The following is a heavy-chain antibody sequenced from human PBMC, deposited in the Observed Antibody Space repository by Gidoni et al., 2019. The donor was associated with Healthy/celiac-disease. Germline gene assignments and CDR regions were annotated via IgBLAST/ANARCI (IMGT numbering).Heavy chain of an antibody. J-gene: IGHJ6*02. CDR2: IYTSGST. D-gene: IGHD2-8*01. CDR1: GGSISSYY. Sequence: QVQLQASGPGLVKPSETLSLTCTVSGGSISSYYWSWIRQPAGKGLEWIGRIYTSGSTNYNPSLKSRVTMSVDTSKNQFSLKLSSVTAADTAVYYCARLGYCTNGVCSQYYYYYYGMDVWGQGTTVTVSS. V-gene: IGHV4-4*07. CDR3: ARLGYCTNGVCSQYYYYYYGMDV.